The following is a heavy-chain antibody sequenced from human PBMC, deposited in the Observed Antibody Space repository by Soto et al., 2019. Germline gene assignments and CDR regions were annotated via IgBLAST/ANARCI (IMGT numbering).Heavy chain of an antibody. CDR2: ISSSSSYI. Sequence: EVQLVESGGGLVKPGGSLRLSCAASGFTFSSYSMNWVRQAPGKGLEWVSSISSSSSYIYYADSVKGRFTISRDNAKNSLYLQMNSLRAEDTAVYYCARDINGDYEPGGYWGQGTLVTVSS. J-gene: IGHJ4*02. CDR1: GFTFSSYS. CDR3: ARDINGDYEPGGY. D-gene: IGHD4-17*01. V-gene: IGHV3-21*01.